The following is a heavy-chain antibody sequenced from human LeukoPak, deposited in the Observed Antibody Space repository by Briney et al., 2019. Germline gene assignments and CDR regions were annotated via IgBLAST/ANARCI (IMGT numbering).Heavy chain of an antibody. CDR3: ARGRGRGYDSSGLLVRGKTQYFDY. D-gene: IGHD3-22*01. V-gene: IGHV1-8*02. CDR2: INPNSGNT. J-gene: IGHJ4*02. Sequence: ASVKVSCKASGYTFTGYYMHWVRQAPGQGLEWMGWINPNSGNTGYAQKFQGRVTMTRNTSISTAYMELSSLRSEDTAAYYCARGRGRGYDSSGLLVRGKTQYFDYWGQGTLVTVSS. CDR1: GYTFTGYY.